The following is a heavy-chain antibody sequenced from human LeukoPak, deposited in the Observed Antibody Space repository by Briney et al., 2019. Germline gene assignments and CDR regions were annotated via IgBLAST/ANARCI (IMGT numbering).Heavy chain of an antibody. D-gene: IGHD3-22*01. Sequence: PGGSLRLSCAASGFTFSSYWMSWVRQAPGKGLEWVANIKQDGSEKYYVDSVKGRFTISRDNAKNSLYLQMNSLRAEDMALYYCAKDHGAYYYDSSGYVDYWGQGTLVTVSS. CDR1: GFTFSSYW. J-gene: IGHJ4*02. V-gene: IGHV3-7*03. CDR2: IKQDGSEK. CDR3: AKDHGAYYYDSSGYVDY.